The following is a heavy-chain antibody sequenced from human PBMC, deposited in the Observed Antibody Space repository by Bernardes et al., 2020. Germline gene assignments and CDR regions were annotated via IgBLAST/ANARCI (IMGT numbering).Heavy chain of an antibody. D-gene: IGHD6-13*01. J-gene: IGHJ3*02. CDR1: GGSISSYY. CDR2: IYYSGST. Sequence: SETLSLTCTVSGGSISSYYWSWIRQPPGKGLEWIGYIYYSGSTNYNPSLKSRVTISVDTSKNQFSLKLSSVTAADTAVYYCARVGSSSWFYDAFDIWGQGTMVTGSS. CDR3: ARVGSSSWFYDAFDI. V-gene: IGHV4-59*01.